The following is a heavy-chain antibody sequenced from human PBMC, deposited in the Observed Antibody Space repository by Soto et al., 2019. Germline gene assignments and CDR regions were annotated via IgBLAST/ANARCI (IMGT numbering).Heavy chain of an antibody. V-gene: IGHV2-5*02. CDR3: AHRRNYDGSWNEGVFDY. J-gene: IGHJ4*02. D-gene: IGHD3-16*01. Sequence: QITLKESGPTLVEPTQTLTLTCTFSGFSLTSRPVGVGWVRQPPGKALEWLAFIYWDDDTRYSPSLRSTLTGTKDASKNQVVLTLTNMDPVDTATYYCAHRRNYDGSWNEGVFDYWGQGILVTVSS. CDR2: IYWDDDT. CDR1: GFSLTSRPVG.